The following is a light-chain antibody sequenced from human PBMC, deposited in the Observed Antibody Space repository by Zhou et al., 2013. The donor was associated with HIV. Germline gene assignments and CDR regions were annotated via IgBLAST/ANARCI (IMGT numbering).Light chain of an antibody. J-gene: IGKJ1*01. CDR3: QHYYRTPLT. V-gene: IGKV1-NL1*01. CDR1: QGIGNS. CDR2: DGS. Sequence: DIQMTQSPSSLSASAGDRVTITCRASQGIGNSLAWYQKKPGKAPKLLVYDGSSLENGVPSRFSGRRSGTAYTLTISSLQPEDFATYYCQHYYRTPLTFGQGTKVEVK.